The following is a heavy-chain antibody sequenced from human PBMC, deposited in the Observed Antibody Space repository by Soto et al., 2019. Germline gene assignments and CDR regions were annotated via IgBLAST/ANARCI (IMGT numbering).Heavy chain of an antibody. CDR3: ARITAAGTEGPLDP. J-gene: IGHJ5*02. D-gene: IGHD6-13*01. Sequence: VASVKVSCKASGYTFTSYGIRCVRQAPGQGLEWMGWISAYNGNTNYTQKLQGRVTMTTDTSTSTAYMELRSLRSDDTAVYYCARITAAGTEGPLDPWGQGTLVTVSS. CDR1: GYTFTSYG. CDR2: ISAYNGNT. V-gene: IGHV1-18*01.